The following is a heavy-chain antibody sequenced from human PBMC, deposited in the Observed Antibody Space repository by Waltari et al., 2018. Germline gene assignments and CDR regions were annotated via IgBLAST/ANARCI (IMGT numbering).Heavy chain of an antibody. CDR3: ARNPTGIQLWSDY. CDR1: GFTFSSYE. V-gene: IGHV3-48*03. D-gene: IGHD5-18*01. CDR2: ISSSGSTL. Sequence: EVQLVESGGGLVQPGGSLRLSCAASGFTFSSYEMNWVRQAPGKGLEWCSYISSSGSTLYCATSVKGRFTISRDNAKNSLYLQMNSLRAEDTAVYYCARNPTGIQLWSDYWGQGTLVTVSS. J-gene: IGHJ4*02.